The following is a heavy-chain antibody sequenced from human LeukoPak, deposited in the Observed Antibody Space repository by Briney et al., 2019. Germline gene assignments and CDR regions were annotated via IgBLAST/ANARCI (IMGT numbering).Heavy chain of an antibody. CDR3: ARLGGYSNYEAGY. CDR2: IFYTGNT. D-gene: IGHD4-11*01. V-gene: IGHV4-39*01. CDR1: GGSISSRTFY. J-gene: IGHJ4*02. Sequence: SETLSLTCTVSGGSISSRTFYWGWIRQPPGKGLEWIGTIFYTGNTYYNPSLKSRLTLSVETSTHQFSLTLSSVTAADTAVYYCARLGGYSNYEAGYWGQGTLVTVSS.